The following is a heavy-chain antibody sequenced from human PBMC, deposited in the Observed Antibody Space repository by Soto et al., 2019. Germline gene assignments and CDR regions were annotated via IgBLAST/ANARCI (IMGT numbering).Heavy chain of an antibody. CDR2: IYYSGST. CDR1: GGSISSGGYY. D-gene: IGHD3-10*01. V-gene: IGHV4-31*03. Sequence: SETLSLTCTVSGGSISSGGYYWSWIRQHPGKGLEWIGYIYYSGSTYYNPSLKSRVTISVDTSKDQFSLKLSSVTAADTAVYYCARNPGEPPVYYGMDVWGQGTTVTVSS. J-gene: IGHJ6*02. CDR3: ARNPGEPPVYYGMDV.